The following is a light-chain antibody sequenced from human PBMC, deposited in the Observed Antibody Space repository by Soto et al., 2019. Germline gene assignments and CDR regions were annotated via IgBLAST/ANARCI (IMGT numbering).Light chain of an antibody. CDR2: LGA. Sequence: DIVMTQSPLSLPVTPGEPASISCRSSQSLLHSNGYNYLDWYLQKPGQSPQLLIYLGATRASGVPDRFSGSGSGTDFTLKISRVVAEDVGVYYCMQALQTTWTFGQGTKVDI. CDR3: MQALQTTWT. J-gene: IGKJ1*01. CDR1: QSLLHSNGYNY. V-gene: IGKV2-28*01.